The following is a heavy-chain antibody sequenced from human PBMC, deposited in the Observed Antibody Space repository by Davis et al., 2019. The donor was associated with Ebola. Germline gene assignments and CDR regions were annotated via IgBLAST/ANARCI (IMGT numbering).Heavy chain of an antibody. Sequence: GESLKISCAASGFTFSGSAMHWVRQASGKGLEWVGRIRSKANSYATAYAASVKGRFTISRDDSKNTAYLQMNSLKTEDTAVYYCARGLAARRYYYGMDVWGQGTTVTVSS. V-gene: IGHV3-73*01. CDR3: ARGLAARRYYYGMDV. CDR1: GFTFSGSA. D-gene: IGHD6-6*01. CDR2: IRSKANSYAT. J-gene: IGHJ6*02.